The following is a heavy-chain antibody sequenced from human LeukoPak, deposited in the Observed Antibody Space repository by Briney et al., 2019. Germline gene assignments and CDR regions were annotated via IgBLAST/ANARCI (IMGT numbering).Heavy chain of an antibody. CDR3: ARGKARFDL. Sequence: SETLSLTCAVYSGSFSGFYWSWIRQPPGKGLEWIGEINHSGSTNYNPSLMSRVTISVDTSKNQFSLKLSSVTAAATAVYYCARGKARFDLWGRGTLVTVSS. CDR1: SGSFSGFY. V-gene: IGHV4-34*01. CDR2: INHSGST. J-gene: IGHJ2*01.